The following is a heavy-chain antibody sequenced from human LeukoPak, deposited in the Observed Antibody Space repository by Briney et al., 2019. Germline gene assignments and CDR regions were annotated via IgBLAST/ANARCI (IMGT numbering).Heavy chain of an antibody. CDR1: GGTFSSYA. V-gene: IGHV1-69*01. Sequence: PVKVSCKASGGTFSSYAISWVRQAPGQGLEWVGGIIPIFGTANYAQKFQGRVTITADESTSTAYMELSSLRSEDTAVYYCREEWLFGDVWGKGTTVTVSS. D-gene: IGHD3-3*01. CDR2: IIPIFGTA. CDR3: REEWLFGDV. J-gene: IGHJ6*04.